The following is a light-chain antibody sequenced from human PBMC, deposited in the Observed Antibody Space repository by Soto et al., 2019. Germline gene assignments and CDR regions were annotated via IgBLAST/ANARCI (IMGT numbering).Light chain of an antibody. CDR3: PHSYIRPRP. J-gene: IGKJ5*01. Sequence: DRVRTQSTDTLSVSPGERATLSCRAGQNIHTNLAWYQQKPGQAPRLLFYGASTGATGLPARFSGSGSGTEFTLTINSLQAEDCAVYYCPHSYIRPRPFAQLTRLEVK. V-gene: IGKV3-15*01. CDR1: QNIHTN. CDR2: GAS.